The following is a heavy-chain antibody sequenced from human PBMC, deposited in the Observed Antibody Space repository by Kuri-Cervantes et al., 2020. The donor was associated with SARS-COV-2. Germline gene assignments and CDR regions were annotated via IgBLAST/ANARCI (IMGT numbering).Heavy chain of an antibody. Sequence: LSLPCAASGFTFRSYRMNWVRQAPGKGLEWVSSISSSSSYTNYADSVKGRYTISRDNAKNSLYLQMNSQRAEDTAVYYCARANVRAILSYYYYYGMDVWGQGTTVTVSS. D-gene: IGHD3-16*02. CDR3: ARANVRAILSYYYYYGMDV. J-gene: IGHJ6*02. CDR1: GFTFRSYR. V-gene: IGHV3-21*01. CDR2: ISSSSSYT.